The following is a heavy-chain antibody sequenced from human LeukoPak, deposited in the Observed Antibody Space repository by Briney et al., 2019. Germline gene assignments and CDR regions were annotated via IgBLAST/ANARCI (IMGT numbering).Heavy chain of an antibody. J-gene: IGHJ4*02. CDR1: GFTFGSYG. CDR3: AAGAFGGFDY. Sequence: GGSLRLSCAASGFTFGSYGMNWVRQAPGKGLEWVSYISSSDTIYYADSVKGRFTISRNNAENSLYLQMNSLRDEDTAVYYCAAGAFGGFDYWGQGTLVTVSS. V-gene: IGHV3-48*02. CDR2: ISSSDTI. D-gene: IGHD3-16*01.